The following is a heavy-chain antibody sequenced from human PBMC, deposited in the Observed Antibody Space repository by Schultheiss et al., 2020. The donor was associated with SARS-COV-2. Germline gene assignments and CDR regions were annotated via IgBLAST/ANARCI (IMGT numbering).Heavy chain of an antibody. CDR3: ARDLSITMVRGDI. V-gene: IGHV3-9*01. D-gene: IGHD3-10*01. CDR1: GFTFSDYY. Sequence: GGSLRLSCAASGFTFSDYYINWIRQAPGKGLEWVSGISWNSGSIGYADSVKGRFTISRDNAKNSLHLQMNSLRPEDTALYYCARDLSITMVRGDIWGQGTMVTVSS. J-gene: IGHJ3*02. CDR2: ISWNSGSI.